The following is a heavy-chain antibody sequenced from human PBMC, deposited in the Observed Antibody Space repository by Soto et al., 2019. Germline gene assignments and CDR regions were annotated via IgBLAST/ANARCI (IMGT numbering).Heavy chain of an antibody. Sequence: ASVKVSCQASGYTFTGYYMHWVRQAPGQGLEWMGWINPNSGGTNYAQKFQGRVTMTRDTSISTAYMELSRLRSDDTAVYYCAREWGVELRGSWGIYYYGMDVWGQGTTVTVSS. CDR3: AREWGVELRGSWGIYYYGMDV. CDR1: GYTFTGYY. CDR2: INPNSGGT. D-gene: IGHD6-13*01. V-gene: IGHV1-2*02. J-gene: IGHJ6*02.